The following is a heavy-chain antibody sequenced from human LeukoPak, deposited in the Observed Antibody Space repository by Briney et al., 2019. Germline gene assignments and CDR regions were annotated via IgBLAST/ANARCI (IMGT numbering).Heavy chain of an antibody. J-gene: IGHJ4*02. Sequence: GASVKVSCKASGYTFTSYGISWVRQAPGQGLEWMGWISAYNGNTNYAQKLQGRVTMTTDTSTSTAYMELRSLRSDDTAVYYCARAPSSGWSLYYFDYWGQGTLVTASS. CDR3: ARAPSSGWSLYYFDY. CDR2: ISAYNGNT. CDR1: GYTFTSYG. D-gene: IGHD6-19*01. V-gene: IGHV1-18*04.